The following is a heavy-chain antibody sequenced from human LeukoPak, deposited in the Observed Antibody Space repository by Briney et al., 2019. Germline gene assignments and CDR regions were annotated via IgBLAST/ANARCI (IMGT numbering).Heavy chain of an antibody. V-gene: IGHV1-18*01. D-gene: IGHD2-2*01. J-gene: IGHJ6*02. Sequence: ASVKVSCKASGYTFTIYGISWVRQAPGQGLEWMGWISAYNGNTNYAQKLQGRVTMTTDTSTSTAYMELRSLRSDDTAVYYCARGSYCSSTSCYDPHGMDVWGQGTTVTVSS. CDR2: ISAYNGNT. CDR3: ARGSYCSSTSCYDPHGMDV. CDR1: GYTFTIYG.